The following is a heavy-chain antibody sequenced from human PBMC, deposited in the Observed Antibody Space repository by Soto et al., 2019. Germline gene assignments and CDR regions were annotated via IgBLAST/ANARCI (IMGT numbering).Heavy chain of an antibody. CDR2: IGSSGTTI. V-gene: IGHV3-48*02. D-gene: IGHD3-22*01. J-gene: IGHJ4*02. CDR1: GFSFNTYS. CDR3: ARDQYYYDSSGYSPFDY. Sequence: LRLSCAASGFSFNTYSMNWVRQAPGKGLEWVSYIGSSGTTIYYADSVKGRFTISRDNAKNSLYLQMNSLRDEDTAVYYCARDQYYYDSSGYSPFDYWGQGTLVTVSS.